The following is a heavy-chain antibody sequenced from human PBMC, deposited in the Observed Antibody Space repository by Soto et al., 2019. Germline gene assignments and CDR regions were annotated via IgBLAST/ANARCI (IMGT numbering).Heavy chain of an antibody. CDR3: AKSGPASSLEWLLLMDV. CDR1: GFTFSSYA. D-gene: IGHD3-3*01. CDR2: ISGSGGST. Sequence: PGGSLRLSCAASGFTFSSYAMSWVRQAPGKGLEWVSAISGSGGSTCYADSVKGRFTISRDNSKNTLYLQMSSLRAEDTAVYYCAKSGPASSLEWLLLMDVWGQGTTVTVSS. V-gene: IGHV3-23*01. J-gene: IGHJ6*02.